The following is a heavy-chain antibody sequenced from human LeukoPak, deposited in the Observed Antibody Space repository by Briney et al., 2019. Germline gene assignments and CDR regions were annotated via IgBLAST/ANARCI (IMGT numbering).Heavy chain of an antibody. CDR2: INHSGST. CDR1: GGSFSGYY. Sequence: PSETLSLTCAVYGGSFSGYYWNWIRQPPGKGLEWIGEINHSGSTNYNPSLKSRVTISVDTSKNQFSLKLTSMTAADTAVYYCARGLHAFDIWGQGTMVTVSS. J-gene: IGHJ3*02. D-gene: IGHD5/OR15-5a*01. CDR3: ARGLHAFDI. V-gene: IGHV4-34*01.